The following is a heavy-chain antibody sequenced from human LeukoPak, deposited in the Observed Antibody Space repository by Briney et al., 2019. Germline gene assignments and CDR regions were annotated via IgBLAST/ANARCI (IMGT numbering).Heavy chain of an antibody. CDR1: GFTFGSYA. CDR3: AKDGEKHSITWDFDY. Sequence: GGSLRLSCAASGFTFGSYAVRWVRQAPGKGLEWVSGISGNGGSTNYADSVEGRFTISRDNSKNTLYLQMNSLRAEDTAVYYCAKDGEKHSITWDFDYWGQGTLVTVSS. J-gene: IGHJ4*02. D-gene: IGHD6-13*01. CDR2: ISGNGGST. V-gene: IGHV3-23*01.